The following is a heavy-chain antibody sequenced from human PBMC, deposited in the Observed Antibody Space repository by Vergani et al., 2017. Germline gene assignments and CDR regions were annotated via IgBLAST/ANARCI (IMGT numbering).Heavy chain of an antibody. CDR3: ARPFGAWQVDYYIDG. D-gene: IGHD3-10*01. V-gene: IGHV1-8*01. J-gene: IGHJ6*03. Sequence: QVQLVQSGAEVKKPGASVKVSCKASGYTFTSYDVNWVRQATGQGLEWMGWMKPNSDNKGYAQKFQGRVTMTRNTSISTAYMELSSLRSEDTAVYYCARPFGAWQVDYYIDGWGKGTTVTVSS. CDR2: MKPNSDNK. CDR1: GYTFTSYD.